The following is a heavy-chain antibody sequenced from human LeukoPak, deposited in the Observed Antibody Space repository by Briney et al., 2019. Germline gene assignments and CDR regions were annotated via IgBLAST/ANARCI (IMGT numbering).Heavy chain of an antibody. J-gene: IGHJ5*02. CDR1: GYTFTSYG. V-gene: IGHV1-18*01. Sequence: ASVKVSCKASGYTFTSYGISWVRQAPGQGLEWMGWISAYNGNTNYAQKLQGRVTMTTDTSTSTAYMELRSLRSEDTAVYYCATTKRITMVRGVMNWFDPWGQGTLVTVSS. D-gene: IGHD3-10*01. CDR3: ATTKRITMVRGVMNWFDP. CDR2: ISAYNGNT.